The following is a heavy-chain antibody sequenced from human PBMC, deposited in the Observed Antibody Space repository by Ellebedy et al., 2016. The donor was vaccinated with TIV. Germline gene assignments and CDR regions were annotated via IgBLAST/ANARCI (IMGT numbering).Heavy chain of an antibody. J-gene: IGHJ4*02. Sequence: GESLKISXAASGFTFSSYGMHWVRQAPGKGLEWVAVISYDGSNKYYADSVKGRFTISRDNSKNTLYLQMNSLRAEDTAVYYCAREAAITILDYWGQGTLVTVSS. CDR3: AREAAITILDY. V-gene: IGHV3-30*03. CDR2: ISYDGSNK. D-gene: IGHD3-3*01. CDR1: GFTFSSYG.